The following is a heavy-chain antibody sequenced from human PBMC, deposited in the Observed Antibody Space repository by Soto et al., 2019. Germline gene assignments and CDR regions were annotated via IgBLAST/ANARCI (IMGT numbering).Heavy chain of an antibody. CDR1: GYTFTSYD. V-gene: IGHV1-8*01. Sequence: QVQLVQSGAEVKKPGASVKVSCKASGYTFTSYDVNWVRQATGQGLEWMGWMNPNTGNTGYAQKFQGRVTMTRDTSISTAYMELRSLRSEDTAVYYWARQWEQSGYYYGMDVWGQGTTVTVSS. J-gene: IGHJ6*02. CDR2: MNPNTGNT. D-gene: IGHD1-26*01. CDR3: ARQWEQSGYYYGMDV.